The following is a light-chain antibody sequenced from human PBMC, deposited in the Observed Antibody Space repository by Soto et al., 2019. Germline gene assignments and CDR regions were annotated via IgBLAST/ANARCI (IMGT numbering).Light chain of an antibody. V-gene: IGKV3-20*01. CDR3: QQYGSSLWT. CDR1: QSVSSSS. Sequence: EIVLTQSPGTLSLSPGERATLSCRASQSVSSSSLAWYQQKPGQAPRLLIYAASSRATGSPDRFNGSGSGTDFTLTISRLEPEDCAVYYCQQYGSSLWTGGQGTKVEIK. J-gene: IGKJ1*01. CDR2: AAS.